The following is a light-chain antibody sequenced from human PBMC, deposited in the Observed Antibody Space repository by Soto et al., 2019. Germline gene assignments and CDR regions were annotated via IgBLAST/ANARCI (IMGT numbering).Light chain of an antibody. CDR3: QSYDSSLSGVV. CDR1: SSNIRARYD. CDR2: VNS. Sequence: QSVLTQPPSVSGAPGQRVTISCTGSSSNIRARYDVHWYQQLPGTAPKLLIFVNSNRPSGVPDRFSGSKSGTSASLAITGLQAEDEADYYCQSYDSSLSGVVFGGGTKLTVL. J-gene: IGLJ2*01. V-gene: IGLV1-40*01.